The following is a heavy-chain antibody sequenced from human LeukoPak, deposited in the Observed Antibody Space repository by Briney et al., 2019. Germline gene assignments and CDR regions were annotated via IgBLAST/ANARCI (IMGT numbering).Heavy chain of an antibody. V-gene: IGHV1-18*01. Sequence: GASVKVSCKASVYMLTSYAISGVRQAPGQGLEGMGLISAYNCKTNYAQNLQGRVTMTTDASTSTAYMDAKSLTADYTHVYYCPRHPYYDSSGXXVXWGXXXXVT. CDR3: PRHPYYDSSGXXVX. CDR1: VYMLTSYA. J-gene: IGHJ1*01. D-gene: IGHD3-22*01. CDR2: ISAYNCKT.